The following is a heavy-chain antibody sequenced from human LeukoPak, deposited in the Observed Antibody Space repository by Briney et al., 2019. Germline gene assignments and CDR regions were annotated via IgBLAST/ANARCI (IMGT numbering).Heavy chain of an antibody. D-gene: IGHD3-16*01. CDR3: ARGSYGYIDQ. CDR1: GMSISNYY. V-gene: IGHV4-4*07. CDR2: IFTSGST. J-gene: IGHJ4*02. Sequence: KPSETLSLTCSVSGMSISNYYWTWIRQPAGKGLEWIGRIFTSGSTSYNPSLTSRVTMSVDTSKNQFSLTLTSVTAADTAVYYCARGSYGYIDQWGQGLLVTVSS.